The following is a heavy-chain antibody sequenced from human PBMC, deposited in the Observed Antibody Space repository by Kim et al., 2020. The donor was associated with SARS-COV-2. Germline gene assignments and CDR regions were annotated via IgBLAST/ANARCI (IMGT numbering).Heavy chain of an antibody. V-gene: IGHV4-39*01. CDR1: GGSIRSSTEY. J-gene: IGHJ2*01. CDR3: ARMSWFWYFDL. Sequence: SETLSLTCTVSGGSIRSSTEYWGWIRQPPGKGLEWMGSVFHSGSGYYNPSLKSRVTMSVDTSKNQFSLTMISATAADTAVYYCARMSWFWYFDLWGRGTLVSVSS. D-gene: IGHD6-13*01. CDR2: VFHSGSG.